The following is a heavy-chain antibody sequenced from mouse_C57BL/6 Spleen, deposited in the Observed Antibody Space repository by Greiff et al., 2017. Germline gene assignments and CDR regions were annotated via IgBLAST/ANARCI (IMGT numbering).Heavy chain of an antibody. V-gene: IGHV6-3*01. CDR3: TDRGNAMDY. Sequence: EVKVEESGGGLVQPGGSMKLSCVASGFTFSNYWMNWVRQSPEKGLEWVAQIRLKSDNYATHYAESVKGRFTISRDDSKSSVYLQMNNLRAEDTGIYYCTDRGNAMDYWGQGTSVTVSS. CDR1: GFTFSNYW. CDR2: IRLKSDNYAT. J-gene: IGHJ4*01.